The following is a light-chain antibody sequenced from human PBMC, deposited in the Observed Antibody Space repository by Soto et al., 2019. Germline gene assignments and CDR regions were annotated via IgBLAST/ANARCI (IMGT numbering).Light chain of an antibody. CDR3: SSYTSSSPDV. V-gene: IGLV2-14*01. J-gene: IGLJ1*01. CDR2: AVS. Sequence: QSALTQPASVSGSPGQSITISCTGTSSDVGGYNYVSWYQQHPGKAPKLMIYAVSNRPSGVSNRFSGSKSGNTASLTISGLQAEDAADSYCSSYTSSSPDVFGTGTKLTVL. CDR1: SSDVGGYNY.